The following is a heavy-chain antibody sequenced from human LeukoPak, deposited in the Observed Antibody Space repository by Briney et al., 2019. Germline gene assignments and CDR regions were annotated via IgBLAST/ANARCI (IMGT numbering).Heavy chain of an antibody. CDR1: GFTFSSYS. V-gene: IGHV3-21*01. J-gene: IGHJ4*02. CDR3: ARGAGSSWYLGYYFDY. D-gene: IGHD6-13*01. Sequence: GGSLRLSCAASGFTFSSYSMHCVRQAPGKGLEWVSSISSSSSYIYYADSVKGRFTISRDNAKNSLYVQMNSLRAEDTAVYYCARGAGSSWYLGYYFDYWGQGTLVTVSS. CDR2: ISSSSSYI.